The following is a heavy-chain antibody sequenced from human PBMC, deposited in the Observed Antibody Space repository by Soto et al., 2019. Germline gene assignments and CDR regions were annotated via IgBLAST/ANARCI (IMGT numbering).Heavy chain of an antibody. CDR1: GYTFTSYA. V-gene: IGHV1-3*01. CDR2: INAGNGNT. Sequence: GASVKVSCKASGYTFTSYAMHWVRQAPGQRLEWMGWINAGNGNTKYSQKFQGRVTITRDTSASTAYMELSSLRSEDKAVYYCAREGREKAYYYYGMDVWGQGTTVTVSS. CDR3: AREGREKAYYYYGMDV. J-gene: IGHJ6*02.